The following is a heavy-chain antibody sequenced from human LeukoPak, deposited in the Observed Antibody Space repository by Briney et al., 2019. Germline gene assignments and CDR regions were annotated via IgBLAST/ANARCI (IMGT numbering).Heavy chain of an antibody. CDR2: ISGSGGST. CDR1: GFTFRNYA. V-gene: IGHV3-23*01. CDR3: AKSLTSTSCCSEVGY. D-gene: IGHD2-2*01. Sequence: PGGSLRLSCAASGFTFRNYAMSWVRQAPGKGLEWVSAISGSGGSTLYADSVKGRFTISRDNSKGTLSLQMNSLRAEDTAVYYCAKSLTSTSCCSEVGYWGQGTLVTVSS. J-gene: IGHJ4*02.